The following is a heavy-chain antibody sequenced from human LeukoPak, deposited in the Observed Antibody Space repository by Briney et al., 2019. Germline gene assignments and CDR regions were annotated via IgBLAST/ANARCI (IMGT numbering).Heavy chain of an antibody. D-gene: IGHD6-13*01. CDR2: ISGGGDAT. CDR1: TFIFSDYA. CDR3: AKRGRYTIAAAGTDYFQH. V-gene: IGHV3-23*01. Sequence: GGSLRLSCAASTFIFSDYAMTWVRQAPGKGLEWVSTISGGGDATYYADSVKGRFTISRDNSKNTLYLQMNSLRAEDTAVYYCAKRGRYTIAAAGTDYFQHWGQGTLVTVSS. J-gene: IGHJ1*01.